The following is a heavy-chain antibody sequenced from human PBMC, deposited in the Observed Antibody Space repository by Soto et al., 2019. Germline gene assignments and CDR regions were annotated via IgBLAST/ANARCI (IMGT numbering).Heavy chain of an antibody. J-gene: IGHJ4*02. CDR1: GFPFSSYA. CDR2: ISYDGSNK. D-gene: IGHD3-16*01. V-gene: IGHV3-30-3*01. Sequence: PGGSLRLSCAASGFPFSSYAMHWVRQAPGKGLEWVAVISYDGSNKYYADSVKGRFTISRDNSKNTLYLQMNSLRAEDTAVYYCAREGYDYVWGSYSRGDPTLGGYYFDYWGQGTLVTVSS. CDR3: AREGYDYVWGSYSRGDPTLGGYYFDY.